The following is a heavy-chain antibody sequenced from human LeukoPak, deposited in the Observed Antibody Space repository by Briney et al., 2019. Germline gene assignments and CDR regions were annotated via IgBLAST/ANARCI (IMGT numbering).Heavy chain of an antibody. CDR1: GCPFIYSY. D-gene: IGHD2-15*01. Sequence: ASVKVSCKASGCPFIYSYIHWVRQAPGKGREGMGYINPRSGGTSSPQKFKGRVTLTADTINPAYMVLSSLISDDTAIYYCVREGSGLLTKNFDYWGQGTLVTVSS. CDR3: VREGSGLLTKNFDY. V-gene: IGHV1-2*02. J-gene: IGHJ4*02. CDR2: INPRSGGT.